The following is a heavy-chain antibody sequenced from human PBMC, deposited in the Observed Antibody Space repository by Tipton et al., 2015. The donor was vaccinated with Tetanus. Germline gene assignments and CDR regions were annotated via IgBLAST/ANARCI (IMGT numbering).Heavy chain of an antibody. V-gene: IGHV4-4*02. CDR3: AKDRAAGGMGEVDY. CDR2: IYHSGST. D-gene: IGHD6-13*01. Sequence: TLSLTCTVSGDSISRSNWWSWVRQPPGKGLEWIGEIYHSGSTNYNPSLKSRVTISVDTSKNQFSLKLSSVTAADTAVYYCAKDRAAGGMGEVDYYGQGTLVTVSS. CDR1: GDSISRSNW. J-gene: IGHJ4*02.